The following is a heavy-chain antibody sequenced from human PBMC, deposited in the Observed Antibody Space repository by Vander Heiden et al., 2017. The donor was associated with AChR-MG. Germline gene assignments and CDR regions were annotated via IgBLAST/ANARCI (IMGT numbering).Heavy chain of an antibody. J-gene: IGHJ4*02. V-gene: IGHV5-51*03. CDR3: ARAPGFTSGWFDY. CDR1: GYSFATYY. D-gene: IGHD6-19*01. CDR2: IHPGDSDT. Sequence: VQLVKSGAEVKKPGASLKISCKGSGYSFATYYIGWVRQMPGKGLEWMGIIHPGDSDTRYSPSVQGQVTISADKSITTAYLQWSSLKASDTAMYYCARAPGFTSGWFDYWGQGTLVTVSS.